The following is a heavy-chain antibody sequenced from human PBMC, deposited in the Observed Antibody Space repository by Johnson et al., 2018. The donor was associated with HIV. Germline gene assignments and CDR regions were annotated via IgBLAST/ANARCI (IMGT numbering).Heavy chain of an antibody. CDR3: ARDGESQQLPLGDAFDI. J-gene: IGHJ3*02. D-gene: IGHD6-13*01. Sequence: QLVESGGGLVQSGGSLRLSCGVSGFAVSSNYMSWVRQAPGKGLEWVSIIYSGGSTYYAESVKGRFTISRDNSKNTLYLQMNNLRVEDTAVYYCARDGESQQLPLGDAFDIWGQGTMFTVSS. CDR2: IYSGGST. CDR1: GFAVSSNY. V-gene: IGHV3-66*01.